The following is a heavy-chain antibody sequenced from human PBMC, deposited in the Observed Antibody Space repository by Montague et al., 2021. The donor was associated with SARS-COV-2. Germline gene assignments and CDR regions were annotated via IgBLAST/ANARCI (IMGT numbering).Heavy chain of an antibody. D-gene: IGHD3-16*01. CDR2: ISSDTLHT. J-gene: IGHJ4*02. V-gene: IGHV3-21*01. CDR3: ARGGEIDVWAPFGH. Sequence: SLRLSCATSGFTFSRNSMNWVRQAPGKGLEWVSTISSDTLHTFYAASVKGRFTISRDNAKNELYLQMNSLRAEDMAVYYCARGGEIDVWAPFGHWGQGTLVTVSS. CDR1: GFTFSRNS.